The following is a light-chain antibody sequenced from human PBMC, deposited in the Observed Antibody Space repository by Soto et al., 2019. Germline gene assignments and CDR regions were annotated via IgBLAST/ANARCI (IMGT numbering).Light chain of an antibody. J-gene: IGKJ2*01. V-gene: IGKV2-30*01. CDR1: QSLLYTDGNTY. Sequence: DVVMTQSPLSLPVTLGQPASISCKSSQSLLYTDGNTYLHWFQQRPGQSPRRLIYKVSNRDSGVPDRFSGSGSGTDFTLKISRVEADDVGVYYCMQGTHWPRTSGQGTKLEIK. CDR2: KVS. CDR3: MQGTHWPRT.